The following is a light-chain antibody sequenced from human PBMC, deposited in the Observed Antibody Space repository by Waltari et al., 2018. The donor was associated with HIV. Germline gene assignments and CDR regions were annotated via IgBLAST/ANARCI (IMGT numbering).Light chain of an antibody. CDR1: QNIDKY. CDR3: QQGYNTPPWT. Sequence: DIQMTQSPSSLSASIGDRVTITCRASQNIDKYLNWYQQKAGKAPKLLIYTTTNLQSWVPSRFSGSGAGTEFTITISSLQPEELATYYCQQGYNTPPWTFAPGTKVEVK. J-gene: IGKJ1*01. V-gene: IGKV1-39*01. CDR2: TTT.